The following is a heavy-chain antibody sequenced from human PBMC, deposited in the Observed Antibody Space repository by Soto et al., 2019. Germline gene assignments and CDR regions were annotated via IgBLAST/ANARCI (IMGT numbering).Heavy chain of an antibody. CDR3: GRGRSGQIVIFY. V-gene: IGHV1-2*02. J-gene: IGHJ4*02. D-gene: IGHD1-26*01. CDR1: GYTFTGHY. CDR2: IGPESGAT. Sequence: GASVKPSCKTSGYTFTGHYIHSPRQAPQEGPEWMGEIGPESGATRYAEKFRGRVTMTMDTSITTVYMELRNLSPDDTAVYYCGRGRSGQIVIFYWGQGTPVTVSS.